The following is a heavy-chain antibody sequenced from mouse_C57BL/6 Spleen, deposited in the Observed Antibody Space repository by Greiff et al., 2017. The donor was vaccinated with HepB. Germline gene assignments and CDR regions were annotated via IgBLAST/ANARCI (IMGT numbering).Heavy chain of an antibody. CDR3: ARGRNYYGSSRYYFDY. CDR2: INPSNGGT. J-gene: IGHJ2*01. D-gene: IGHD1-1*01. Sequence: VKLQQPGTELVKPGASVKLSCKASGYTFTSYWMHWVKQRPGQGLEWIGNINPSNGGTNYNEKFKSKATLTVDKSSSTAYMQLSSLTSEDSAVYYCARGRNYYGSSRYYFDYWGQGTTLTVSS. CDR1: GYTFTSYW. V-gene: IGHV1-53*01.